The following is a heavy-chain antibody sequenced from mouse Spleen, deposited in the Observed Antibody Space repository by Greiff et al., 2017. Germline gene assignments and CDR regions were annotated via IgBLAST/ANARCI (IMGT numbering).Heavy chain of an antibody. V-gene: IGHV5-16*01. CDR3: ARVQLVFDY. D-gene: IGHD4-1*02. CDR2: INYDGSST. CDR1: GFTFSDYY. J-gene: IGHJ2*01. Sequence: EVMLVESEGGLVQPGSSMKLSCTASGFTFSDYYMAWVRQVPEKGLEWVANINYDGSSTYYLDSLKSRFIISRDNAKNILYLQMSSLKSEDTATYYCARVQLVFDYWGQGTTLTVSS.